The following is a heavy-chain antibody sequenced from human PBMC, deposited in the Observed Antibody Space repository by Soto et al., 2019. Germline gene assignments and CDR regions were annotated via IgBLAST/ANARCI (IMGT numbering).Heavy chain of an antibody. J-gene: IGHJ4*02. D-gene: IGHD1-26*01. CDR1: GDSVSSDTYF. CDR2: ISYTGDT. CDR3: ARIVVGATVDH. Sequence: QVQLRESGPGLLKPSETLSLTCTVYGDSVSSDTYFWTWIRQPPGKGLEWIAYISYTGDTNYNPSLKSRVTISVDTSRNQFSLILTSVTAADTAVYFCARIVVGATVDHWGQGSLVTVSS. V-gene: IGHV4-61*01.